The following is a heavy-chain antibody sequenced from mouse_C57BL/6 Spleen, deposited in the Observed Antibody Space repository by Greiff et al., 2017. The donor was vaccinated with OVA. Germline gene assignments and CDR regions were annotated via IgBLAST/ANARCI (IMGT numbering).Heavy chain of an antibody. V-gene: IGHV1-64*01. Sequence: QVQLQQPGAELVKPGASVKLSCKASGYTFTSYWMHWVKQRPGQGLEWIGMIHPNSGSTNYNEKFKSKATLTVDKSSSTAYMQLSSLTSEDSAVYCCARLNYYDSREPSYFDYWGQGTTLTVSS. CDR2: IHPNSGST. CDR3: ARLNYYDSREPSYFDY. J-gene: IGHJ2*01. D-gene: IGHD1-1*01. CDR1: GYTFTSYW.